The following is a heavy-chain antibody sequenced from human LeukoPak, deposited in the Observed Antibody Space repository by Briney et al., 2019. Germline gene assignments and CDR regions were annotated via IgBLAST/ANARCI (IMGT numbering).Heavy chain of an antibody. CDR2: IYYSGST. J-gene: IGHJ3*02. CDR1: GGSISSGDYY. Sequence: SETLSLTCTVSGGSISSGDYYWSWIRQPPGKGLEWIGYIYYSGSTYYNPSLKSRVTISVDTSKNQISLKLSSVTAADTAVYYCARGSDYEGAFDIWGQGTMVTVSS. V-gene: IGHV4-30-4*01. D-gene: IGHD5-12*01. CDR3: ARGSDYEGAFDI.